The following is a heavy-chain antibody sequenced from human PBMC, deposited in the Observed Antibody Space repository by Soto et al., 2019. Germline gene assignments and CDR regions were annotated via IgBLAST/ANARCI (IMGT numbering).Heavy chain of an antibody. CDR1: GIRFRTTD. Sequence: GGTMRFSCVASGIRFRTTDLSWVRPAPGKGPERLTSLEGRGEITYYADSVKGRFTISRDNSKSTVDLQMDSLTADDTAVYFCVKNSGWFNTGGQGSPDTV. D-gene: IGHD3-10*01. V-gene: IGHV3-23*01. CDR3: VKNSGWFNT. J-gene: IGHJ5*02. CDR2: LEGRGEIT.